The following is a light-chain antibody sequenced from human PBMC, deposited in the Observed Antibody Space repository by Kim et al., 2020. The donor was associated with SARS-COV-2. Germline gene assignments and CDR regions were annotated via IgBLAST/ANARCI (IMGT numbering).Light chain of an antibody. CDR1: SSDVGGYNY. J-gene: IGLJ2*01. Sequence: QSALTQPASVSGYPGQSITMSCTGTSSDVGGYNYVSWYQQYPGKVPKLLIYDVSNRPAGVSNRFSGTKSGNTASLTISGLQAEDEADYYCSSYTGSGTLVFGGGTQLTVL. V-gene: IGLV2-14*03. CDR2: DVS. CDR3: SSYTGSGTLV.